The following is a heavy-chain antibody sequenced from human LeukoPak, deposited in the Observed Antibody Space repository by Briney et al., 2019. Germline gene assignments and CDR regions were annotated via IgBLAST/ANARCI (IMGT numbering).Heavy chain of an antibody. CDR2: ISSSSSYI. V-gene: IGHV3-11*06. J-gene: IGHJ6*03. Sequence: PGGSLRLSCAASGFTFSDYYMSWIRQAPGKGLEWVSSISSSSSYIYYADSVKGRFTISRDNAKNSLYLQMNSLRAEDTAVYYCAREYCSGGSCYIDGDDYYMDVWGKGTTVTVSS. D-gene: IGHD2-15*01. CDR1: GFTFSDYY. CDR3: AREYCSGGSCYIDGDDYYMDV.